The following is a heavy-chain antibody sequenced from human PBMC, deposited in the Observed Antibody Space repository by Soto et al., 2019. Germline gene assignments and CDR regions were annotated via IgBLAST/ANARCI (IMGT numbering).Heavy chain of an antibody. Sequence: GGSLRLSCAASGFTFSSYGMHWVRQAPGKGLEWVAVISYDGSNKYYADSVKGRFTISRDNSKNTLYLQMNSLRAEDTAVYYCAKGPSYTYDFWSGYYSMDVWGQGTTVTVSS. V-gene: IGHV3-30*18. CDR2: ISYDGSNK. J-gene: IGHJ6*02. CDR1: GFTFSSYG. D-gene: IGHD3-3*01. CDR3: AKGPSYTYDFWSGYYSMDV.